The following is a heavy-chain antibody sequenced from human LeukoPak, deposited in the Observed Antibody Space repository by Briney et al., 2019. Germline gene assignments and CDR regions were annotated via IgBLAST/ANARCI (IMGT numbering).Heavy chain of an antibody. CDR1: GGSFSGYY. CDR3: ARARGVWYPYNNWIDP. D-gene: IGHD5-24*01. V-gene: IGHV4-34*01. CDR2: INHSGST. Sequence: SETLSLTCAVYGGSFSGYYWSWIRQPPGKGLEWIGEINHSGSTNYNPSLKSRVTISVDTSKNQFSLKLSSVTAADTAVYYCARARGVWYPYNNWIDPWGQGTLVTVSS. J-gene: IGHJ5*02.